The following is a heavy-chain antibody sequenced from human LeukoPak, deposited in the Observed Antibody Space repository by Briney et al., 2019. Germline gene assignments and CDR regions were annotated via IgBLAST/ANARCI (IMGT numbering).Heavy chain of an antibody. Sequence: SETLSLTCAVYGGSFSGYYWSWIRQPPGEGLEWIGEINHSGSTNYNPSLKSRVTILVDTSKNQFSLKLTSVTAADTAVYYCARVPFDTDSYYYYFGMDVWGQGTTVTVSS. V-gene: IGHV4-34*01. D-gene: IGHD2-21*02. CDR3: ARVPFDTDSYYYYFGMDV. J-gene: IGHJ6*02. CDR2: INHSGST. CDR1: GGSFSGYY.